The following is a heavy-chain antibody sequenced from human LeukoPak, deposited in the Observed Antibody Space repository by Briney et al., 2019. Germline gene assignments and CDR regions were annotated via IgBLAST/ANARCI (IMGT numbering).Heavy chain of an antibody. CDR1: GDSMDSNNYS. Sequence: SQTLSLTCTVSGDSMDSNNYSWNWMRQPAGKGLEWIGRISTSGVTSYNPSLESPVTISLDMSKKQFSLKLTSETAADTAVYYCARDRLIYFAELRYWGQGTLATVSS. V-gene: IGHV4-61*02. J-gene: IGHJ4*02. CDR3: ARDRLIYFAELRY. D-gene: IGHD3-10*01. CDR2: ISTSGVT.